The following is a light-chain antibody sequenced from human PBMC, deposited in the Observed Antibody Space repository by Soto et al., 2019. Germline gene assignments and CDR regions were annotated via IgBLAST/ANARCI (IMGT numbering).Light chain of an antibody. J-gene: IGKJ1*01. CDR3: QQYGSSPVT. V-gene: IGKV3-20*01. Sequence: EIVLTQSPGTLSLSPGERATLSCRASQSVTSSYLAWYQQKPGQAPRLLIYGASSRATGIPDRFSGSGSGTDFTLTISRLEPEDFAVYSCQQYGSSPVTVGKGTKVDIK. CDR2: GAS. CDR1: QSVTSSY.